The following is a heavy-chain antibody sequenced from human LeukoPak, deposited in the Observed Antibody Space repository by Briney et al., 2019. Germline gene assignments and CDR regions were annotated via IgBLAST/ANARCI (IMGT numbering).Heavy chain of an antibody. Sequence: PGGSLRLSCAAPGFTFSSYAMSWVRQAPGKGLEWVSGISGSGGSTNYADSVKGRFTISRDNSKNTLYLQMNSLRAEDTAVYYCAKDSRYSGNIKAFDIWGQGTMVTVSS. CDR1: GFTFSSYA. V-gene: IGHV3-23*01. CDR3: AKDSRYSGNIKAFDI. J-gene: IGHJ3*02. D-gene: IGHD1-26*01. CDR2: ISGSGGST.